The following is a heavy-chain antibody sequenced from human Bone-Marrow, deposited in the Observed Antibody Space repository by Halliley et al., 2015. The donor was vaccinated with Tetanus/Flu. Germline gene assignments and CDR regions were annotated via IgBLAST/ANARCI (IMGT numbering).Heavy chain of an antibody. J-gene: IGHJ4*02. V-gene: IGHV3-21*06. CDR1: RFDFSTHS. CDR2: ISGSGAYT. CDR3: ARDPAVVVQWVAGTGHPFDY. D-gene: IGHD6-19*01. Sequence: AASRFDFSTHSMNWVRQAPGKGLEWVSSISGSGAYTFYADSVRGRFTISRDNAKNSLYLQMNSLRAEDTAIYYCARDPAVVVQWVAGTGHPFDYWGQGTLVTVSP.